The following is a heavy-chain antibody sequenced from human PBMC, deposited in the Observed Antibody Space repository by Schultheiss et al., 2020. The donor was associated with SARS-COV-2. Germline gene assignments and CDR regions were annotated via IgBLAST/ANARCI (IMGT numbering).Heavy chain of an antibody. CDR1: GGSISSYY. D-gene: IGHD3-3*01. CDR2: IYYSGST. CDR3: ARDGGYGTYDFWSEGYYYMDV. Sequence: SETLSLTCTVSGGSISSYYWSWIRQPPGKGLEWIGYIYYSGSTNYNPSLKSRVTISVDTSKNQFSLKLSSVTAADTAVYYCARDGGYGTYDFWSEGYYYMDVWGKGTTVTVSS. V-gene: IGHV4-59*12. J-gene: IGHJ6*03.